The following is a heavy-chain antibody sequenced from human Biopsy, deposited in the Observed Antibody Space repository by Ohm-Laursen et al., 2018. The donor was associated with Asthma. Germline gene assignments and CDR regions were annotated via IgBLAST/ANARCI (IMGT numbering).Heavy chain of an antibody. D-gene: IGHD6-19*01. CDR3: ARCQVGYSSGWSLLLKKIYYSGMDV. CDR2: IMTVFGTT. J-gene: IGHJ6*02. Sequence: SVKVSCKAPGGTFSNFAISWVRQAPGQGLEWLGGIMTVFGTTNYAQKFHGRVTITADESTSTAYMEVTSLRSEDTAIYYCARCQVGYSSGWSLLLKKIYYSGMDVWGQGTAVTVSS. V-gene: IGHV1-69*13. CDR1: GGTFSNFA.